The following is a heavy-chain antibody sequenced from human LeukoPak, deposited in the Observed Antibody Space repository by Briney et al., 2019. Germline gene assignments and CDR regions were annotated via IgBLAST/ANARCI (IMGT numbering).Heavy chain of an antibody. D-gene: IGHD3-22*01. Sequence: SETLSLTCNVSASSVSSYYWSWIRQHPGKGLEWMGYFYHSGGTNYNPSFGSRLTISLNTSKRQVSLTLSSVTPADSAVYYCARLSGYYGYVNFWGQGTLVTVSS. V-gene: IGHV4-59*02. J-gene: IGHJ4*02. CDR3: ARLSGYYGYVNF. CDR2: FYHSGGT. CDR1: ASSVSSYY.